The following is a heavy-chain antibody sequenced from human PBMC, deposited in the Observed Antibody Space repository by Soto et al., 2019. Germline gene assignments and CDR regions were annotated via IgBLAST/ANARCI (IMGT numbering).Heavy chain of an antibody. J-gene: IGHJ4*02. D-gene: IGHD6-19*01. CDR1: GYTFIAYH. Sequence: QVQLVQSGAEAKKPGASVKVSCKASGYTFIAYHIHWLRQAPGQGLEWMGWINPNSGGTNYAQEFQDRVTMTRDTSISTAYMELSRLTSDATAMYYCAKDHGSGWYEDCDYWGQGTLVTVSP. V-gene: IGHV1-2*02. CDR3: AKDHGSGWYEDCDY. CDR2: INPNSGGT.